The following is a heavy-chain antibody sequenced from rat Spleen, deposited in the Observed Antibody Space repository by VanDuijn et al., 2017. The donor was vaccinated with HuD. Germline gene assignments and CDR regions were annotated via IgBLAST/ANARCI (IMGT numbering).Heavy chain of an antibody. CDR3: TRRWAGFAY. CDR1: GFNFNDYW. Sequence: EVKLVESGGGLVQPGRSLKLSCAASGFNFNDYWMGWIRQAPGRGLEWVASITNSGGTTYYPDSVKGRFTISRDNAKSTLYLQMNSLRSEDTATNYWTRRWAGFAYWGQGTVVTVYS. CDR2: ITNSGGTT. D-gene: IGHD4-6*01. J-gene: IGHJ3*01. V-gene: IGHV5-31*01.